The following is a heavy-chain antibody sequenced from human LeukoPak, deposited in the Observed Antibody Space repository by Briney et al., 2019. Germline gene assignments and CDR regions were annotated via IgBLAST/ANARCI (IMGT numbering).Heavy chain of an antibody. CDR2: IYSSGST. CDR1: GGSISNGTSY. Sequence: PSETLSLTCTVSGGSISNGTSYWTWIRQPAGKSLEWLGRIYSSGSTNYNPSLKSRVTISADTSKNQFSLTLTSVTAADTAVYYCARGPPDFYNSGSYYNGYNWFDSWGQGTLVTVSS. J-gene: IGHJ5*01. V-gene: IGHV4-61*02. CDR3: ARGPPDFYNSGSYYNGYNWFDS. D-gene: IGHD3-10*01.